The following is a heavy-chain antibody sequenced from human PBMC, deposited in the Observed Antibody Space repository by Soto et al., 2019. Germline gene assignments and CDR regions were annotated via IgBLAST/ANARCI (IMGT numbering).Heavy chain of an antibody. J-gene: IGHJ4*02. D-gene: IGHD2-15*01. Sequence: PSVTLSVPWTVSGGSISGYYWRWIRQPPGKGLEWIGYIYYSGSTNYNPSLKSRVTISVDTSKNQFSLKLSSVTAADTAVYYCARAPYCSGGSCYGGLDYWGQGTLVTVSS. CDR2: IYYSGST. CDR1: GGSISGYY. CDR3: ARAPYCSGGSCYGGLDY. V-gene: IGHV4-59*01.